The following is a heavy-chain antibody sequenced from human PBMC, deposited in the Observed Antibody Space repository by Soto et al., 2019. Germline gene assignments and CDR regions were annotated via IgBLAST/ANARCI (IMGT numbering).Heavy chain of an antibody. CDR1: GFTFSDAW. Sequence: GGSLRLSCAASGFTFSDAWMSWVRQAPGKGLDWVGRIKSKSDGGTTEYADPVSCRFTISRDDSKNTLYLQINSLKTEDTAVYYCTTDLWRIAVVVGSTGYFNPWGQGTPVTVSS. J-gene: IGHJ5*02. V-gene: IGHV3-15*01. CDR2: IKSKSDGGTT. CDR3: TTDLWRIAVVVGSTGYFNP. D-gene: IGHD2-15*01.